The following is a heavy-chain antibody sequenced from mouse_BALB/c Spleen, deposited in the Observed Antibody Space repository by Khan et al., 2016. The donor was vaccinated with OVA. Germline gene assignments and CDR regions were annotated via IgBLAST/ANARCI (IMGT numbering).Heavy chain of an antibody. CDR2: IWAGGST. Sequence: QVRLQQSGPGLVAPSQSLSITCTVSGFSLTSYGVHWVRQPPGKGLEWLGVIWAGGSTNYNSALMSRLSISKDNSKSQVFLKMNSLQTDDTAMYYCAGLYYYGSSFYAMGYWGQGTSVTVSS. CDR3: AGLYYYGSSFYAMGY. V-gene: IGHV2-9*02. CDR1: GFSLTSYG. J-gene: IGHJ4*01. D-gene: IGHD1-1*01.